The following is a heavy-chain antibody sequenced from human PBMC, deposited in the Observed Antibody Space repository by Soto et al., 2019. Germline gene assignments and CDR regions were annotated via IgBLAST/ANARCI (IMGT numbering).Heavy chain of an antibody. V-gene: IGHV1-8*01. CDR2: MNPRSGNT. J-gene: IGHJ4*02. CDR1: GYTFSDYD. CDR3: ARPPACGDCYTDIDY. Sequence: ASVKVSCKASGYTFSDYDINWVRQASGQGLEWMGWMNPRSGNTGYAQKFQGRVTMTRSTSITTAYMELSSLTYEDTAVYYCARPPACGDCYTDIDYWGQGTRVTVSS. D-gene: IGHD2-21*02.